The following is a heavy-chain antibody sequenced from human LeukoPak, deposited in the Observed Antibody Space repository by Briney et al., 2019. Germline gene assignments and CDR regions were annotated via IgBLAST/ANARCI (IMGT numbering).Heavy chain of an antibody. Sequence: PGGSLRLSCAASGFTFSSYWMHWVRQAPGKGLVWVSLINSDGSSTYYADSVKGRFTISRDNAKNTLYLQMNSLRAEDTAVYYCARDQIVGATGFGYWDQGTVVTVSS. CDR1: GFTFSSYW. CDR2: INSDGSST. CDR3: ARDQIVGATGFGY. J-gene: IGHJ4*02. V-gene: IGHV3-74*01. D-gene: IGHD1-26*01.